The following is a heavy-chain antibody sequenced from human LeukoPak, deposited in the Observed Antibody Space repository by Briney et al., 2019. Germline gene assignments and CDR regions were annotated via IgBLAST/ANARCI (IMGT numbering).Heavy chain of an antibody. D-gene: IGHD3-10*01. CDR1: GFIFSSYS. V-gene: IGHV3-48*04. Sequence: PGGSQTLSCAASGFIFSSYSMNWVRQTPGKGLEWVSYISSGSYTIYYTDSVKGRFTISRDNAKNSLYLQMNSLRAEDTAVYYCARGSASGRYGMDVWGQGTTVTVSS. CDR2: ISSGSYTI. J-gene: IGHJ6*02. CDR3: ARGSASGRYGMDV.